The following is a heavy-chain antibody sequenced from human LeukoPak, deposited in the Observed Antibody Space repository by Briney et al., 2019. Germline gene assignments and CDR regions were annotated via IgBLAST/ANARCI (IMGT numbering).Heavy chain of an antibody. CDR2: ISGSGGST. CDR3: VKGSANARPYYFDY. J-gene: IGHJ4*02. CDR1: GFTFSSYA. V-gene: IGHV3-23*01. Sequence: GGSLRLSCAASGFTFSSYAMSWVRQAPGKGLEWVSAISGSGGSTYYADSVKGRFTISRDNSKNTLFLQMNSLRAEDTAIYYCVKGSANARPYYFDYWGQGTLVTVSS. D-gene: IGHD2-15*01.